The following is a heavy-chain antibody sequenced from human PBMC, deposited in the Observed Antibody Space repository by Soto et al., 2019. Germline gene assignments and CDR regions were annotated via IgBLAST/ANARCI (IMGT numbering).Heavy chain of an antibody. CDR1: GFTFSSYG. CDR3: AREVVVSRGASYFGY. D-gene: IGHD2-2*01. CDR2: ISYDGSEI. J-gene: IGHJ4*02. Sequence: GGSLRLSCAASGFTFSSYGMHWVRQAPGKGLEWVAVISYDGSEISYVDSVKGRFTISRDNTKNSLYLQMNSLRAEDTAIYYCAREVVVSRGASYFGYWGPGTLVTVSS. V-gene: IGHV3-30*03.